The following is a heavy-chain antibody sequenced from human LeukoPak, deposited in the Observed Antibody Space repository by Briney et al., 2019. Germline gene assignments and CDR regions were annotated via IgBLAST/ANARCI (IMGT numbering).Heavy chain of an antibody. V-gene: IGHV3-21*01. CDR3: ARGDCSSTSCYLKDLFGPPSYYGMDV. Sequence: PGGSLRLSCAASGFTFSDYAMSWIRQAPGKGLEWVSSISSSSSYIYYADSVKGRFTISRDNAKNSLYLQMNSLRAEDTAVYYCARGDCSSTSCYLKDLFGPPSYYGMDVWGQGTTVTVSS. CDR1: GFTFSDYA. J-gene: IGHJ6*02. D-gene: IGHD2-2*01. CDR2: ISSSSSYI.